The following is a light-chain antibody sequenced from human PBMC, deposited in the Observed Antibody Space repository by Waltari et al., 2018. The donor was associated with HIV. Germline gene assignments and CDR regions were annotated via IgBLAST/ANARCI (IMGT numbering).Light chain of an antibody. J-gene: IGKJ4*01. V-gene: IGKV1-12*01. Sequence: DIQLTQSPSYVSASVGDTVTATCRASQDISRSLAWYQQKPGKAPELLIFAASTLQSGVSSRFSGSGSGTSFTLTINTLRTEDFATYYCQQADSLPLTFGGGTKVEI. CDR1: QDISRS. CDR2: AAS. CDR3: QQADSLPLT.